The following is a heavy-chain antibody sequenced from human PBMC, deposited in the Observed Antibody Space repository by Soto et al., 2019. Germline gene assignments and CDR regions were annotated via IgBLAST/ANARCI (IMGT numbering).Heavy chain of an antibody. CDR2: TYYTSKWYN. CDR3: ASLTSSGGSSYYGMDV. D-gene: IGHD6-19*01. V-gene: IGHV6-1*01. CDR1: GDSVSSNSAL. J-gene: IGHJ6*01. Sequence: PSQTLSRTYAISGDSVSSNSALWKWIRQCPSRGLEWLGRTYYTSKWYNDYAVSVKSRLTINADTSKNQFSLQLTSVTPEDTAVYYCASLTSSGGSSYYGMDVCGLGPTVTVSS.